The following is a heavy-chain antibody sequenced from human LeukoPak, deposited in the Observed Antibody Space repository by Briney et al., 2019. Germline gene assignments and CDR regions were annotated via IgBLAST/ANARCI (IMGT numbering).Heavy chain of an antibody. CDR2: IKSKTDGGTT. CDR1: GFTFSSYW. J-gene: IGHJ4*02. V-gene: IGHV3-15*01. Sequence: PGGSLRLSCAASGFTFSSYWMSWVRQAPGKGLEWAGRIKSKTDGGTTDYAAPVKGRFTISRDDSKNTLYLQMNSLKTEDTAVYYCTTDPIGGIVVVPAALFDYWGQGTLVTVSS. D-gene: IGHD2-2*01. CDR3: TTDPIGGIVVVPAALFDY.